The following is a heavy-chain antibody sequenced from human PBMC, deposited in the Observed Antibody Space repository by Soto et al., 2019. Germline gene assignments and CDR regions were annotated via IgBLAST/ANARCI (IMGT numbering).Heavy chain of an antibody. CDR3: ARAECSYDHDY. CDR1: GYTFTSYD. J-gene: IGHJ4*02. D-gene: IGHD5-18*01. Sequence: VASVKVSCKASGYTFTSYDINWVRQATGQGLEWMGWMNANNGNTGYGQKLQGRVSMTRDTSITTAYMELRSLRSDDTAVYYCARAECSYDHDYWGQGTLVTVSS. V-gene: IGHV1-8*02. CDR2: MNANNGNT.